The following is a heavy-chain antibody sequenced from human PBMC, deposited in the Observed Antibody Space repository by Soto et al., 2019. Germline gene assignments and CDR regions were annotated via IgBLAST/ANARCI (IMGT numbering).Heavy chain of an antibody. CDR2: IYYSGST. J-gene: IGHJ4*02. D-gene: IGHD3-9*01. Sequence: QLQLQESGPGLVKPSETLSLTCTVSGGSVSSSNYYWAWIRQSPGKGLEWIGSIYYSGSTYYNPSLESRITISVDKSKNQFSLKVISVTAADTAVYYCASLEGLATISYYFDYWGQGTLVTVSS. V-gene: IGHV4-39*01. CDR1: GGSVSSSNYY. CDR3: ASLEGLATISYYFDY.